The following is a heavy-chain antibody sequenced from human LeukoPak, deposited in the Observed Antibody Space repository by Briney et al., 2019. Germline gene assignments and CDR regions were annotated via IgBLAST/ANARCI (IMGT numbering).Heavy chain of an antibody. CDR3: ARLWKYQLPRPPYYYYYYMDV. J-gene: IGHJ6*03. CDR2: IYTSGST. V-gene: IGHV4-4*07. Sequence: PSETLSLTCTVSGGSISSYYWSWIRQPAGKGLEWIGRIYTSGSTNYNPSLKSRVTMSVDTSKNQFSLKLSSVTAADTAVYYCARLWKYQLPRPPYYYYYYMDVWGKGTTVTVSS. D-gene: IGHD2-2*01. CDR1: GGSISSYY.